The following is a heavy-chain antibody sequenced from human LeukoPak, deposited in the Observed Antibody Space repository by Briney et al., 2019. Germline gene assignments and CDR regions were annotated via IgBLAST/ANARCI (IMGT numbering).Heavy chain of an antibody. J-gene: IGHJ4*02. CDR2: ISSSTSTI. V-gene: IGHV3-48*01. D-gene: IGHD3-10*01. CDR3: AKDRGGFTHYFGF. Sequence: PGGSLRLSCTASGFTFSSYSMNWVRQAPGKGLEWVSYISSSTSTIYYTDSVKGRFTISRDNAKNSLYLQMDSLRAEDTAVYYCAKDRGGFTHYFGFWGQGILVTVSS. CDR1: GFTFSSYS.